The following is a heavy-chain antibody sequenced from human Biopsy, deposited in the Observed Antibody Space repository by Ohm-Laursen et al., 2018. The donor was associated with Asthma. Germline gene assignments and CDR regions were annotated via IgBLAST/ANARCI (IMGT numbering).Heavy chain of an antibody. CDR3: ARRITIFGVVQKDHGMDA. CDR1: GGSMTPTSHY. V-gene: IGHV4-39*01. J-gene: IGHJ6*02. D-gene: IGHD3-3*01. CDR2: ISYGGRT. Sequence: SQTLSLTCTVFGGSMTPTSHYWDWIRQPPGKGLEWIGYISYGGRTSYNPSLQNRVTISRDTSKNQFSLRLTSVTAADSAVYFCARRITIFGVVQKDHGMDAWGQGTTVIVSS.